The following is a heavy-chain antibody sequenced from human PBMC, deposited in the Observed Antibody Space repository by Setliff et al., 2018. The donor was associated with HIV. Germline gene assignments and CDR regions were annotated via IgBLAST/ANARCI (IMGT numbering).Heavy chain of an antibody. CDR3: TRVHCDGTGGDY. CDR1: GYTFTNFG. CDR2: LSGCNGNT. V-gene: IGHV1-18*01. Sequence: GASVKVSCKASGYTFTNFGISRVRQAPGQGPEWMGWLSGCNGNTNYAEKFQGRLTLTTDTSTSTVYLELRCLTSDDTAVYYCTRVHCDGTGGDYWGQGTLVTVSS. D-gene: IGHD3-10*01. J-gene: IGHJ4*02.